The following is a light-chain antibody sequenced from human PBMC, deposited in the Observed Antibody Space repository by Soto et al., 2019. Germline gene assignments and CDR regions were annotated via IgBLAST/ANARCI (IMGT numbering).Light chain of an antibody. Sequence: EIVLTQSPATLSLSPGERAALSCRASQSVSAFLAWYQQKPVQAPRLLIYEASNRATGIPARFSGSGSGTDFTLTISSLEPEDFAVYYCQQRYTWTLTFGGGTQLEIK. CDR1: QSVSAF. J-gene: IGKJ4*01. CDR2: EAS. CDR3: QQRYTWTLT. V-gene: IGKV3-11*01.